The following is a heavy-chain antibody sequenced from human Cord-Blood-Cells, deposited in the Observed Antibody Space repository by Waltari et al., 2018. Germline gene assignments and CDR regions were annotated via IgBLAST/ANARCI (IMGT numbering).Heavy chain of an antibody. CDR2: ISYDGSNK. Sequence: QVQLVESGGGVVQPGRSLRLSCAAPGFTFSSYAMHWVRQAPGKGLEWVAVISYDGSNKYYADSVKGRFTISRDNSKNTLYLQMNSLRAEDTAVYYCARRRAYYYYYGMDVWGQGTTVTVSS. J-gene: IGHJ6*02. CDR3: ARRRAYYYYYGMDV. CDR1: GFTFSSYA. V-gene: IGHV3-30*04.